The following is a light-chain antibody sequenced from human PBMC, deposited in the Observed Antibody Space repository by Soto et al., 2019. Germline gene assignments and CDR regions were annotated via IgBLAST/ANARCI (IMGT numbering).Light chain of an antibody. CDR3: QTWDTGSVI. Sequence: QPVLTQSPSASASLGASVKFTCTLTSAHSTYTIAWHQQRPGKGPRFLMKVDSDGSHNKGAGIPDRFSGSGSGAERFLSISSLQSEDEADYYCQTWDTGSVIFGGGTKVTVL. J-gene: IGLJ2*01. V-gene: IGLV4-69*01. CDR2: VDSDGSH. CDR1: SAHSTYT.